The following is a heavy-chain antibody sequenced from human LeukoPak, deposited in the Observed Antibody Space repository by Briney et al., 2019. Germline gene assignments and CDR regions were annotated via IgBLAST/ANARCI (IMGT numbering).Heavy chain of an antibody. CDR2: VRGSGAGT. CDR1: GFRFSTYA. Sequence: GGSLRLSCAASGFRFSTYAMSWVRQAPGKGREWVSTVRGSGAGTYYADCVKGRFTISRDNSKNTLYLQMKSLRAEDTAVYYCASTRPEGSCSGGSCSIFDYWGQGTLITVSS. CDR3: ASTRPEGSCSGGSCSIFDY. D-gene: IGHD2-15*01. J-gene: IGHJ4*02. V-gene: IGHV3-23*01.